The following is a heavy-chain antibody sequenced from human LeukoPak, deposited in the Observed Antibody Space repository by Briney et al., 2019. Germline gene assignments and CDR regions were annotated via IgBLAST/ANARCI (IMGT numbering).Heavy chain of an antibody. CDR2: INHRGNI. CDR3: ARDLKAGGYFDY. V-gene: IGHV4-34*01. CDR1: GGSFSCYY. D-gene: IGHD3-10*01. J-gene: IGHJ4*02. Sequence: SETLSLTCVVSGGSFSCYYWRWIRQPPGKGLEWIGEINHRGNINSNPSLKSRVTISVDTSKNQFSLNLSSVTAADTAVYYCARDLKAGGYFDYWGQGTPVTVSS.